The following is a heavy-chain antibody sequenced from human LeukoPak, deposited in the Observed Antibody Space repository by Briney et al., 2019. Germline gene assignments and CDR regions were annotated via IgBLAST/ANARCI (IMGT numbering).Heavy chain of an antibody. Sequence: PGGSLRLSCAASGFTFSSYSMNWVRQAPGKGLEWVSSISSSSSYIYYADSVKGRFTISRDNSKNTLYLQMNSLRAEDTAVYYCAKAVNYYGSGSPFYYWGQGTLVTVSS. CDR2: ISSSSSYI. CDR3: AKAVNYYGSGSPFYY. V-gene: IGHV3-21*04. J-gene: IGHJ4*02. D-gene: IGHD3-10*01. CDR1: GFTFSSYS.